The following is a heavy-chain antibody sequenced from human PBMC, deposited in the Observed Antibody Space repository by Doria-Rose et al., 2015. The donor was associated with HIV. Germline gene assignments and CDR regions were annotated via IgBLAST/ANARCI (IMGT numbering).Heavy chain of an antibody. Sequence: QITLKESSPVLVKPTETLTLTCTVSGVSLSSPGMGVSWIRQPPGKALEWRAYIFSDDERSYKTSLKSRLTISRGTSKSQVVLTITDMDPVDTATYYCARIKSSRWYHKYYFDFWGQGTLVIVSA. CDR2: IFSDDER. CDR3: ARIKSSRWYHKYYFDF. J-gene: IGHJ4*02. CDR1: GVSLSSPGMG. V-gene: IGHV2-26*01. D-gene: IGHD6-13*01.